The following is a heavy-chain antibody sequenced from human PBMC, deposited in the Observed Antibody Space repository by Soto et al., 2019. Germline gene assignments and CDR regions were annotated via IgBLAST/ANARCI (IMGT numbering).Heavy chain of an antibody. Sequence: QVQLVQSGAEVKKPGASVKVSCKDSGYTFTSYAISWVRQAPGQGLEWMGWISAYNGNTNYAQKLQGRVTMTTDTATSTACMDLRSLISDGTAGYYCARDLPPVYYWGQGTLVTVAS. CDR2: ISAYNGNT. CDR3: ARDLPPVYY. V-gene: IGHV1-18*01. J-gene: IGHJ4*02. CDR1: GYTFTSYA.